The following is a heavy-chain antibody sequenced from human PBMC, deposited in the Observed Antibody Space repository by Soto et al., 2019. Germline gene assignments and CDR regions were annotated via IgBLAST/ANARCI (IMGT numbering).Heavy chain of an antibody. D-gene: IGHD3-10*01. CDR1: GYTLTELS. J-gene: IGHJ4*02. Sequence: GASVKVSCKVSGYTLTELSMHWVRQAPGKGLEWMGGFDPEDGETIYAQKFRGRVTMTEDTSTDTAYMELSSLRSGDTAVYYCATDPEVRGALDYWGQGTLVTVSS. CDR3: ATDPEVRGALDY. V-gene: IGHV1-24*01. CDR2: FDPEDGET.